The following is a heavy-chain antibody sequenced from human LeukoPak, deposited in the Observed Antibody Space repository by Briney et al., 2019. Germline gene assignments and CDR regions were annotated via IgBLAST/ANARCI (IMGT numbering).Heavy chain of an antibody. D-gene: IGHD6-19*01. CDR1: GFTFSSYG. V-gene: IGHV3-30*18. CDR3: AKDLYPSSSGWLWRENFDY. J-gene: IGHJ4*02. Sequence: GGSLRLSCAASGFTFSSYGMHWVRQAPGKGLEWVAVISYDGSNKYYADSVKGRFTISRDNSKSTLYLQMNSLRAEDTAVYYCAKDLYPSSSGWLWRENFDYWGQGTLVTVSS. CDR2: ISYDGSNK.